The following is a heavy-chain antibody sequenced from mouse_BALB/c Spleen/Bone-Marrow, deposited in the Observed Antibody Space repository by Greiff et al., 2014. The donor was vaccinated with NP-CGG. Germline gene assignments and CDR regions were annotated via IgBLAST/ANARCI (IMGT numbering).Heavy chain of an antibody. V-gene: IGHV1-18*01. Sequence: VQLKQSGPELVKPGASMKISCKASGYSFTGYTMNWVKQSHGKNLEWIGLINPYNGGTTYNQYFKGKATLTVGRSSSTAYMELLSLTSGDSAVYYCASYYGSTWYFDVWGAGTTVTVSS. CDR2: INPYNGGT. CDR1: GYSFTGYT. CDR3: ASYYGSTWYFDV. J-gene: IGHJ1*01. D-gene: IGHD1-1*01.